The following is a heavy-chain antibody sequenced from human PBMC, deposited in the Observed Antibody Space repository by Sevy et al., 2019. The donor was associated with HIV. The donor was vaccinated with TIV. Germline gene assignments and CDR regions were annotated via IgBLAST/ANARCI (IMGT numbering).Heavy chain of an antibody. J-gene: IGHJ4*02. CDR1: GFTFGDYA. CDR3: TRDLYGSGWFYFDY. V-gene: IGHV3-49*03. CDR2: IKTKTYSGTT. Sequence: GGSLRLSCTASGFTFGDYAMSWFRQAPGKGLEWVGFIKTKTYSGTTEYAASVKGSFIISRDDSKNIAYLQMNSLKTEDTAVYYCTRDLYGSGWFYFDYWGQGTLVTVSS. D-gene: IGHD6-19*01.